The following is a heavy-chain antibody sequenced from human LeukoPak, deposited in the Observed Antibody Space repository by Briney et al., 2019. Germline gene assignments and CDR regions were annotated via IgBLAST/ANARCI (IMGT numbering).Heavy chain of an antibody. J-gene: IGHJ4*02. Sequence: GGSLRLSCAASGFTYKKYDVTWVRQAPGKGLEWVSSISASGGSTYYADSVKGRFTISRDNSKNTLYLHMNNLRAEDTAVYYCAKEYSTSWYYFDYWGQGTLVTVSS. CDR2: ISASGGST. V-gene: IGHV3-23*01. D-gene: IGHD2-2*01. CDR3: AKEYSTSWYYFDY. CDR1: GFTYKKYD.